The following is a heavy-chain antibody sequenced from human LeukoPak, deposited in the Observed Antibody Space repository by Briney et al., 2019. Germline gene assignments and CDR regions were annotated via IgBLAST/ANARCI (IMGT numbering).Heavy chain of an antibody. Sequence: GGSLRRSCAASGFTFSSYGMHWVRQAPGKGLEWVAVIWYDGSNKYYADSVKGRFTISRDNSKNTLYLQMNSLRAEDTAVYYCAKDPRSYCSSTSCPPWFDPWGQGTLVTVSS. CDR1: GFTFSSYG. D-gene: IGHD2-2*01. CDR2: IWYDGSNK. J-gene: IGHJ5*02. CDR3: AKDPRSYCSSTSCPPWFDP. V-gene: IGHV3-33*06.